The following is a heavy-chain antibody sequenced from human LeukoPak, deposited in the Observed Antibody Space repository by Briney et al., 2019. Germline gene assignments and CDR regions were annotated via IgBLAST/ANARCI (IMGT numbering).Heavy chain of an antibody. Sequence: SETLSLTCTVSGGSISSSSYYWGWIRQPPGKGLDWIGSIYHSGSTYYNPSLKSRVTISVDTSKNQLSLKLNSVTAADTAVYYCASLYCSGGICYSGLGSADYSGRGTLVTVSS. CDR3: ASLYCSGGICYSGLGSADY. CDR2: IYHSGST. V-gene: IGHV4-39*01. D-gene: IGHD2-15*01. J-gene: IGHJ4*02. CDR1: GGSISSSSYY.